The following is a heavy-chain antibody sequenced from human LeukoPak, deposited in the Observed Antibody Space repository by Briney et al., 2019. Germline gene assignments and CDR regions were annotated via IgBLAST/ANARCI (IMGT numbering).Heavy chain of an antibody. CDR2: ISSSGSTI. J-gene: IGHJ6*02. CDR3: ARYPYGLVLDPYYYGMDV. V-gene: IGHV3-48*03. D-gene: IGHD3/OR15-3a*01. CDR1: GFTFSSYE. Sequence: GGSLSLSCAASGFTFSSYEMNWVRQAPGKGLEWVSYISSSGSTIYYADSVKGRFTISRDNAKNSLYLQMNSLRAEDTAVYYCARYPYGLVLDPYYYGMDVWGQGTTVTVSS.